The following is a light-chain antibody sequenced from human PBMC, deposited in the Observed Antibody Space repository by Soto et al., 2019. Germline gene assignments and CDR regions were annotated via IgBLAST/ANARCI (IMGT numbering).Light chain of an antibody. Sequence: SYELTQPPSVSVSPGQTARITCSGDALPKQYAYWYQQKPCQAPVLVIYKDSERPSGIPERFSGSSSGTTVTLTISGVQAEDEADYYCQSADSSGTYPVVFGGGTKLTVL. V-gene: IGLV3-25*03. CDR2: KDS. J-gene: IGLJ2*01. CDR1: ALPKQY. CDR3: QSADSSGTYPVV.